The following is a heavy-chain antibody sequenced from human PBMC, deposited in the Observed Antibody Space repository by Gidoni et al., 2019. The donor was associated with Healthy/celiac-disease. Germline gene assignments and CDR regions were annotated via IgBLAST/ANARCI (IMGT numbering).Heavy chain of an antibody. V-gene: IGHV3-23*04. CDR3: AKDYNPEWELLRGPFDY. J-gene: IGHJ4*02. D-gene: IGHD1-26*01. CDR2: ISGSGGST. Sequence: EVQLVESGGGLVQPGGSLRLSCAASGFTFSSYAMSWVRQAPGKGLEWVSAISGSGGSTYYADSVKGRFTISRDNSKNTLYLQMNSLRAEDTAVYYCAKDYNPEWELLRGPFDYWGQGTLVTVSS. CDR1: GFTFSSYA.